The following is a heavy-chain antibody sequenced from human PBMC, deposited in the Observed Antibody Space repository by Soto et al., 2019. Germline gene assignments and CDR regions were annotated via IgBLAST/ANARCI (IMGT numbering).Heavy chain of an antibody. CDR2: ISAYNGNT. CDR3: ARDRIRYSSSCPLGY. Sequence: QVQLVQSGAEVKKPGASVKVSCKASGYTFTSYGISWVRQAPGQGLEWMGWISAYNGNTNYAQKLQGRVTMTTDTPMSTAYMELRSLRSDDTAVYYCARDRIRYSSSCPLGYWGQGTLVTVSS. D-gene: IGHD6-13*01. CDR1: GYTFTSYG. V-gene: IGHV1-18*01. J-gene: IGHJ4*02.